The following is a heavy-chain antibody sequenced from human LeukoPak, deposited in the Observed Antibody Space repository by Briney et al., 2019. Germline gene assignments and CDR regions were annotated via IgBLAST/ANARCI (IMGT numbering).Heavy chain of an antibody. CDR1: GFTFSSYA. V-gene: IGHV3-23*01. CDR3: ANDPEGGSYLKFDY. Sequence: TGGSLRLSCAASGFTFSSYAMSWVRQAPGKGLEWVSGISGSGGSTYYADSVKGRFTISRDNSKNTLYLQMNSLRAEDTAVYYCANDPEGGSYLKFDYWGQGTLVTVSS. J-gene: IGHJ4*02. CDR2: ISGSGGST. D-gene: IGHD1-26*01.